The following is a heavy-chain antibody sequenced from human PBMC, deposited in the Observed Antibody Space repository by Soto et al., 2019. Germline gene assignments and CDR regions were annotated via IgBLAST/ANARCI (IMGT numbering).Heavy chain of an antibody. CDR1: GFTFGDYA. CDR2: IRSKAYGGTT. J-gene: IGHJ4*02. Sequence: GGSLRLSCTASGFTFGDYAMSWFRQAPGKGLEWVGFIRSKAYGGTTEYATSVKVRFTISRDDSKSIAYLQMNSLKTDDTAVYYCARDLNKSGWYLVDYWGQGTLVTVSS. D-gene: IGHD6-19*01. V-gene: IGHV3-49*03. CDR3: ARDLNKSGWYLVDY.